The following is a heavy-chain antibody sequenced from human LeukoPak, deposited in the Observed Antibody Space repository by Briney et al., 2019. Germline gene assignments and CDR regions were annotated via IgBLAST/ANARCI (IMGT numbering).Heavy chain of an antibody. D-gene: IGHD3-10*01. V-gene: IGHV6-1*01. Sequence: SQTLSLTCAISGDSVSSNSAAWNWIRQSPSRGLEGVGRTYYRSKWYNDYAVSVKSRITINPDTSKSQFSLQLNSVTPEDTAVYYCARGYTMVRGVIVVPNPYNWFDPWGQGTLVTVSS. CDR1: GDSVSSNSAA. CDR3: ARGYTMVRGVIVVPNPYNWFDP. J-gene: IGHJ5*02. CDR2: TYYRSKWYN.